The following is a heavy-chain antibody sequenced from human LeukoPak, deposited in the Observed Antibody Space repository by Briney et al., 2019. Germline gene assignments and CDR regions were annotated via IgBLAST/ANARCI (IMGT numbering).Heavy chain of an antibody. J-gene: IGHJ4*02. V-gene: IGHV1-18*01. CDR1: GYTFTSYD. Sequence: ASVKVSCKASGYTFTSYDINWVRQATGQGLEWMGWISAYNGNTNYAQKLQGRVTMTTDTSTSTAYMELRSLRSDDTAVYYCARDYGGNEPFDYWGQGTLVTVSS. D-gene: IGHD4-23*01. CDR3: ARDYGGNEPFDY. CDR2: ISAYNGNT.